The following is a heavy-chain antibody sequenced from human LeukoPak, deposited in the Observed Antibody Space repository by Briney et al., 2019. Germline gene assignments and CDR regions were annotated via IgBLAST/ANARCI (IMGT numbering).Heavy chain of an antibody. D-gene: IGHD3-9*01. Sequence: ASVKVSCKASGYTFTSYDINWVRQATGQGLEWMGWMNPNSGNTGYAQKFQGRVTMTRNTSISTAYMKLSSVRSGDTAVYYCARGISPVLRYFDGRLSDSAEYFQHWGQGTLVTVSS. CDR1: GYTFTSYD. V-gene: IGHV1-8*01. J-gene: IGHJ1*01. CDR3: ARGISPVLRYFDGRLSDSAEYFQH. CDR2: MNPNSGNT.